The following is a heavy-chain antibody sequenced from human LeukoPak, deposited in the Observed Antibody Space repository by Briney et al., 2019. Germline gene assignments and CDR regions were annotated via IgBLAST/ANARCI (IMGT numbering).Heavy chain of an antibody. CDR1: GFTFSSYA. J-gene: IGHJ4*02. CDR2: ISGSGGST. V-gene: IGHV3-23*01. D-gene: IGHD3-22*01. CDR3: AKETYYDPSAGTFDY. Sequence: GGSLRLSCAASGFTFSSYAMSWVRQAPGKGLEWVSAISGSGGSTYYAGSVKGRFTISRDNSKNTLYLQMNSLRAEDTAVYYCAKETYYDPSAGTFDYWGQGTLVTVSS.